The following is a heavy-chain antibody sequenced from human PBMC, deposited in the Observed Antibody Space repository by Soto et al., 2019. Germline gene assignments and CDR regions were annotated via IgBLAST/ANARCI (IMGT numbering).Heavy chain of an antibody. D-gene: IGHD2-2*01. CDR3: ARPFGYCSSKRCGNCLEH. Sequence: PSETRWRTCTFCVCCISRICYYLCFIRQPPWNWLEWIGSIYYSGSTYYNRSLKSRVTISVDTSKNQFSLKLSSVTAADTAVYYCARPFGYCSSKRCGNCLEHRGQGNMVNV. CDR1: VCCISRICYY. CDR2: IYYSGST. V-gene: IGHV4-39*01. J-gene: IGHJ5*02.